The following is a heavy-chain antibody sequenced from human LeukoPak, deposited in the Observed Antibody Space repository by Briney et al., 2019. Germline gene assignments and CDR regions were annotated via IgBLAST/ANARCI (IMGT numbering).Heavy chain of an antibody. CDR1: GFTLSSNY. V-gene: IGHV3-53*01. CDR3: ARDRVAYFDY. J-gene: IGHJ4*02. D-gene: IGHD2-15*01. CDR2: IYSGGST. Sequence: GGSLRLSCAASGFTLSSNYMSWVRQAPGKGLEWVSVIYSGGSTYYADSVKGRFTISRDNSKNTLYLQMNSMRAEHTAVYYCARDRVAYFDYWGQGTLVTVSS.